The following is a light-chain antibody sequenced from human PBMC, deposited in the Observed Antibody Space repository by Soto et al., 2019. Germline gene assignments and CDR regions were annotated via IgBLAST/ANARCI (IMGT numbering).Light chain of an antibody. CDR3: CSYAGRSVV. J-gene: IGLJ2*01. CDR2: DVS. V-gene: IGLV2-11*01. CDR1: SSDVGGYNY. Sequence: QSVLTQPRSVSGSPGQSVTISCTGTSSDVGGYNYVSWYQQHPGKAPKLMIYDVSKRPSGVPDRFSGSKSGNTASLTSSGLQAEEEADYYCCSYAGRSVVFGGGTKLTVL.